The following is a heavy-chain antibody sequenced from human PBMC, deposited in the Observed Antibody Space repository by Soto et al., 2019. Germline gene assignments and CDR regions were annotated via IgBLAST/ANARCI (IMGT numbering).Heavy chain of an antibody. CDR2: ISYDGSNK. J-gene: IGHJ6*02. CDR3: AKEITIFGVVIMGYYYGMDV. CDR1: GFTFSSYG. V-gene: IGHV3-30*18. D-gene: IGHD3-3*01. Sequence: GGSLRLSCAASGFTFSSYGMHWVRQAPGKGLEWVAVISYDGSNKYYADSVKGRFTISRDNSENTLYLQMNSLRAEDTAVYYCAKEITIFGVVIMGYYYGMDVWGQGTTVTVSS.